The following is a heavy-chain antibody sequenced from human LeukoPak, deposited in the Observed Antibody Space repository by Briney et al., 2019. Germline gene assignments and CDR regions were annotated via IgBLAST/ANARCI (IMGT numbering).Heavy chain of an antibody. CDR2: IWYDGSNK. CDR3: ARNPYDFWSGYSITYYFDY. Sequence: GGSLRLSCAASGFTFSSYGMHWVRQAPGKGLEWVAVIWYDGSNKYYAESVKGRFTISRDNSKNTLYLQMNSLRAEDTAVYYCARNPYDFWSGYSITYYFDYWGQGTLVTVSS. CDR1: GFTFSSYG. V-gene: IGHV3-33*01. D-gene: IGHD3-3*01. J-gene: IGHJ4*02.